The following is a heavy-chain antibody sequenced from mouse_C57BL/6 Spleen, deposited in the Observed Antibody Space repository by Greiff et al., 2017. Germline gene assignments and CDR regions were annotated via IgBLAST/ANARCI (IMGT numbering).Heavy chain of an antibody. J-gene: IGHJ2*01. CDR2: IYPGSGST. Sequence: QVQLQQPGAELVKPGASVQMSCKASGYTFTSHWITWVKQRPGQGLEWIGDIYPGSGSTNYNEKFKSTATLTVDPSSRTAYMQLSRLTSEDSAVYYCAREVTTVVATKYCDQWGQGTTLTGAS. CDR3: AREVTTVVATKYCDQ. V-gene: IGHV1-55*01. CDR1: GYTFTSHW. D-gene: IGHD1-1*01.